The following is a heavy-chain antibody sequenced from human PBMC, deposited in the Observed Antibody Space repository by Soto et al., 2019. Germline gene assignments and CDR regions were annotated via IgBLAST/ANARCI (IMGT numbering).Heavy chain of an antibody. CDR1: GGSISSGGYY. D-gene: IGHD2-8*02. J-gene: IGHJ6*02. CDR3: ARAGAVGYYYYYGMDV. Sequence: QVQLQESGPGLVKPSQTLSLTCTVSGGSISSGGYYWSWIRQHPGKGLAWIGYIYYSGSTYYNPSLKSRVTISVDTSKNQFSLKLSSVTAADTAVYYCARAGAVGYYYYYGMDVWGQGTTVTVSS. CDR2: IYYSGST. V-gene: IGHV4-31*03.